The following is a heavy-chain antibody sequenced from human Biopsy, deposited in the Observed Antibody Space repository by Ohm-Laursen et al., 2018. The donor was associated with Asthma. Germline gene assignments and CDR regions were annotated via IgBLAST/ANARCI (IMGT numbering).Heavy chain of an antibody. D-gene: IGHD5/OR15-5a*01. CDR1: GFSLRNRGVG. V-gene: IGHV2-5*01. CDR2: IYWNDDK. Sequence: TQTLTLTFTLSGFSLRNRGVGVGWIRQPPGKAPEWLALIYWNDDKHYSPSLKSRLTITKDTSRNQVVLAMTNMDTVDTATYFCARALRRVSFSYFDNWGLGTLVSVSS. CDR3: ARALRRVSFSYFDN. J-gene: IGHJ4*01.